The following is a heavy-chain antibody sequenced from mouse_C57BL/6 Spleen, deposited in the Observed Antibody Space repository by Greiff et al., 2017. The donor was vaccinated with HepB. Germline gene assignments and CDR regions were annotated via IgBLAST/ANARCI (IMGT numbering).Heavy chain of an antibody. Sequence: QVQLQQPGAELVKPGASVKLSCKASGYTFTSYWMQWVKQRPGQGLEWIGEIDPSDSYTNYNQKFKGKATLTVDTSSSTAYMQLSSLTSEDSAVYYCARGGGLKGYAMDHWGQGTSVTVSS. CDR1: GYTFTSYW. CDR3: ARGGGLKGYAMDH. J-gene: IGHJ4*01. CDR2: IDPSDSYT. V-gene: IGHV1-50*01.